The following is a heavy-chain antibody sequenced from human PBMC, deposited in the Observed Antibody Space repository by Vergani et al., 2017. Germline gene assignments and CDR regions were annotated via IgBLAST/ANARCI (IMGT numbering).Heavy chain of an antibody. J-gene: IGHJ4*02. CDR2: IYYSGST. CDR1: GGSVSSGSYY. Sequence: QVQLQESGPGLVKPSETLSLTCTVSGGSVSSGSYYLSWIRQPPGKGLEWIGYIYYSGSTNYNPSLKSRVPRSVDTSKNQFSLKLSSVTAADTAVYYCARDSGVGADYWGQGTLVTVSS. D-gene: IGHD1-26*01. V-gene: IGHV4-61*01. CDR3: ARDSGVGADY.